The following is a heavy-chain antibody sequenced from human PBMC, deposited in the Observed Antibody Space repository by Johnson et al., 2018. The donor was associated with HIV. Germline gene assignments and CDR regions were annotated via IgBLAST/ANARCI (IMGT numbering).Heavy chain of an antibody. D-gene: IGHD3-10*01. CDR3: ARDATLYYGSGSYGDAPHFGVAFDI. CDR2: ISYDGSNK. Sequence: QVQLVESGGGLVKPGGSLRLSCAASGFTFSDYYMSWIRQAPGKGLEWVAVISYDGSNKYYADSVKGRFTISRDNSKTTLYLQMNSLRAEDTAVYYCARDATLYYGSGSYGDAPHFGVAFDIWGQGTMVTVSS. CDR1: GFTFSDYY. J-gene: IGHJ3*02. V-gene: IGHV3-30-3*01.